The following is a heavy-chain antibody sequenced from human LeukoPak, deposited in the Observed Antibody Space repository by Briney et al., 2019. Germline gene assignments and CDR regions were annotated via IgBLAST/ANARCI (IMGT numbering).Heavy chain of an antibody. V-gene: IGHV3-53*01. CDR1: GFVVSGDY. Sequence: GGSLRLACADSGFVVSGDYMKWVRQAPGEGLEWVSLIYRGNTETTYYADSVKGRFTISRDNSKNTLYLQMNSLRAEDTAGYYCARGTYYYEDSGFYFDYWGLGTLVTVSS. CDR2: IYRGNTETT. CDR3: ARGTYYYEDSGFYFDY. J-gene: IGHJ4*02. D-gene: IGHD3-3*01.